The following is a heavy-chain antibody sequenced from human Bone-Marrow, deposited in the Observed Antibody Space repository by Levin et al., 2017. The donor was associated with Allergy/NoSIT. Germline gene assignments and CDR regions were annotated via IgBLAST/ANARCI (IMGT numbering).Heavy chain of an antibody. V-gene: IGHV1-2*06. Sequence: VASVKVSCKASGYTFTGYYMHWVRQAPGQGLEWMGRINPNSGGTNYAQKFQGRVTMTRDTSISTADMELSSLRSDDTAVYYCARFGIAVGGTRGFDGFDIWGQGTMVTISS. CDR1: GYTFTGYY. D-gene: IGHD6-19*01. CDR3: ARFGIAVGGTRGFDGFDI. J-gene: IGHJ3*02. CDR2: INPNSGGT.